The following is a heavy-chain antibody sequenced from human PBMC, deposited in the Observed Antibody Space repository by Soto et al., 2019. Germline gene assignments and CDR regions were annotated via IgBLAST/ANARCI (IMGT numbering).Heavy chain of an antibody. D-gene: IGHD2-15*01. V-gene: IGHV5-51*01. Sequence: TVDCGVGGECISSWWTGQVRMMPGKGLEWIGIIYPRDSDTTYNPSFEGQVTMSVDRSLNTAYLQWSSLKASDSGIYYCARRMGPSIGWFAPWGQGTLVTVSS. J-gene: IGHJ5*02. CDR3: ARRMGPSIGWFAP. CDR1: GECISSWW. CDR2: IYPRDSDT.